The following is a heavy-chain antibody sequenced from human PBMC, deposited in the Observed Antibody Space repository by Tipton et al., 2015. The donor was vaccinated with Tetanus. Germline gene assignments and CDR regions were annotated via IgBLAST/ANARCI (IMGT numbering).Heavy chain of an antibody. CDR1: GGSISSYY. CDR2: IYYSGST. J-gene: IGHJ2*01. D-gene: IGHD3-22*01. Sequence: TLSLTCTVSGGSISSYYWSWIRQPPGKGLEWIGYIYYSGSTYYNPSLKSRVTISVDTSKNQFSLKLSSVTAADTAVYYCARRDEGSGYYHDNWYFDLWGRGTLVTVSS. CDR3: ARRDEGSGYYHDNWYFDL. V-gene: IGHV4-59*06.